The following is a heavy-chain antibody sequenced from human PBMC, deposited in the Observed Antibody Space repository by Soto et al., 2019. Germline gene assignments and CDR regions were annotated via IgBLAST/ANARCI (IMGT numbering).Heavy chain of an antibody. CDR3: ARDRGQWLEPFDY. J-gene: IGHJ4*02. Sequence: PGGSLRLSCAASGFTFSSYSMNWVRQAPGKGLEWVSSISSSSSYRYYADSVKGRFTISRDNAKNSLYLQMNSLRAEDTAVYYCARDRGQWLEPFDYWGQGTLVTVSS. CDR1: GFTFSSYS. CDR2: ISSSSSYR. D-gene: IGHD6-19*01. V-gene: IGHV3-21*01.